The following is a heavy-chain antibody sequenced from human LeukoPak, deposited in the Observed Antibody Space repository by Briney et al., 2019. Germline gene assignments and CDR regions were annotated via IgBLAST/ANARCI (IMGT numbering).Heavy chain of an antibody. CDR2: IYPGDSDT. CDR3: AREVSSGPPPRRTAQYYYYYYGMDV. CDR1: GYSFTSYW. V-gene: IGHV5-51*01. J-gene: IGHJ6*02. Sequence: GESLKISCKGSGYSFTSYWIGWVRQMPGKGLEWMGIIYPGDSDTRYSPSFQGQVTISADKSISTAYLQWSSLKASDTAMYYCAREVSSGPPPRRTAQYYYYYYGMDVWGQGTTVTVSS. D-gene: IGHD6-19*01.